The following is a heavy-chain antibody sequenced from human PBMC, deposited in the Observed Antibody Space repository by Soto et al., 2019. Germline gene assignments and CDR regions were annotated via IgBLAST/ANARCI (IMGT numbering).Heavy chain of an antibody. D-gene: IGHD4-17*01. CDR1: GGSISSYY. CDR2: IYYSGST. Sequence: QVQLQESGPGLVKPSETLSLTCTVSGGSISSYYWSWIRQPPGKGLEWIGYIYYSGSTNYNPSLKSRVTISVDTYKNQCSLKLSSVTAADTAVYYCARQLDYVGNWFDPWGQGTLVTVSS. V-gene: IGHV4-59*08. J-gene: IGHJ5*02. CDR3: ARQLDYVGNWFDP.